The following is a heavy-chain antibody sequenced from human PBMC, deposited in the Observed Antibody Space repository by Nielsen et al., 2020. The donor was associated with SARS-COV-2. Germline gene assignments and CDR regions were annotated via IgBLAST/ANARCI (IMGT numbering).Heavy chain of an antibody. CDR1: GGPISSGGSC. J-gene: IGHJ6*02. CDR3: AREKGYYDSLFYYGLGV. V-gene: IGHV4-31*03. D-gene: IGHD3-22*01. CDR2: INYSGST. Sequence: SETLSLTCTVSGGPISSGGSCWSWIRQHPGKGLEWIWHINYSGSTYYNPSLKGRVIMSVDTSKNQFSPNLTSVTAADTAVYYCAREKGYYDSLFYYGLGVWGQGTPVNVSS.